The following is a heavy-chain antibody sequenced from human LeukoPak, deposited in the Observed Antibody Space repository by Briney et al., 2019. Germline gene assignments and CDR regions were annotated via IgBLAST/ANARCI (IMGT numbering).Heavy chain of an antibody. V-gene: IGHV1-18*01. CDR2: ISAYNGST. J-gene: IGHJ6*03. CDR3: ARVSGYYMDV. CDR1: GYTFTSYG. Sequence: ASVKVSCKASGYTFTSYGISWVRQAPGQGLEWMGWISAYNGSTNYAQKLQGRVTITADKSTSTAYMELSSLRSEDTAVYYCARVSGYYMDVWGKGATVTVSS.